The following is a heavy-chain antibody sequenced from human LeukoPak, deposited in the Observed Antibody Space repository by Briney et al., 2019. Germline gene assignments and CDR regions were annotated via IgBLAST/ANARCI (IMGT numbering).Heavy chain of an antibody. Sequence: ASVKVSCKASGYTFTSYGISWVRQAPGQGLERMGWISAYNGNTNYAQKLQGRVTMTTDTSTSTAYMELRSLRSDATAVYYCARDLSIAVAGPEDYWGQGTLVTVSS. CDR2: ISAYNGNT. J-gene: IGHJ4*02. V-gene: IGHV1-18*01. CDR3: ARDLSIAVAGPEDY. CDR1: GYTFTSYG. D-gene: IGHD6-19*01.